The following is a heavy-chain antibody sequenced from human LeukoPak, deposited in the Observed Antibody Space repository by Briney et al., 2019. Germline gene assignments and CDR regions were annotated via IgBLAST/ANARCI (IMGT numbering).Heavy chain of an antibody. V-gene: IGHV3-23*01. D-gene: IGHD3-10*01. CDR3: ANDVFVWFVDDACDI. CDR1: AFTFSSHA. J-gene: IGHJ3*02. Sequence: AQSLTLSWALSAFTFSSHAMSCDRQAPGNVLEWVSATSASGGSAYYADYVKGRFTISRDNSKSTLYMEMSSLRAEDTAVYYCANDVFVWFVDDACDIWGQGTMVTVSS. CDR2: TSASGGSA.